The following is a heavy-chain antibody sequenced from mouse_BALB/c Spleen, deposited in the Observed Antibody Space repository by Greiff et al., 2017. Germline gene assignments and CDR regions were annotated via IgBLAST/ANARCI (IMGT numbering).Heavy chain of an antibody. CDR1: GFTFNTYA. Sequence: EADGGLVQPKGSLKLSCAASGFTFNTYAMNWVRQAPGKGLEWVARIRSKSNNYATYYADSVKDRFTISRDDSQSMLYLQMNNLKTEDTAMYYCVRQTTTVGYFDVWGAGTTVTVSS. CDR3: VRQTTTVGYFDV. D-gene: IGHD1-1*01. V-gene: IGHV10-1*02. CDR2: IRSKSNNYAT. J-gene: IGHJ1*01.